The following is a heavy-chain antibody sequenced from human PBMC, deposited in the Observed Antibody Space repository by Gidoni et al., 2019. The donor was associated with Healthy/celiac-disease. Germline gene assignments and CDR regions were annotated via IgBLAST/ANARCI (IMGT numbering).Heavy chain of an antibody. CDR2: ISGRGGSK. CDR3: AKGGYQLLSGWFDP. V-gene: IGHV3-23*01. CDR1: GFTFSSYA. D-gene: IGHD2-2*01. J-gene: IGHJ5*02. Sequence: EVQLLESGGGLVQPGGSLRLSCAASGFTFSSYAMSWVRQAPGKGLEWVSAISGRGGSKYYADSVKGRFTISRDNSKNTLYLQMNSLRAEDTAVYYCAKGGYQLLSGWFDPWGQGTLVTVSS.